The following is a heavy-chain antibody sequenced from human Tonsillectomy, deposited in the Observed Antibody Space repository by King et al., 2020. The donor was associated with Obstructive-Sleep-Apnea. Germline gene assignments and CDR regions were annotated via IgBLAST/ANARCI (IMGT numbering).Heavy chain of an antibody. CDR1: GDSISSYY. CDR3: AISVDTAMVFDY. J-gene: IGHJ4*02. D-gene: IGHD5-18*01. Sequence: QLQESGPGLVKPSETLSLTCTVSGDSISSYYWSWIRQPPGKGLEWIGYVYYSGSTNYNPSLKSRVTISVDTSKKQFSLKLSSVTAADTAVYYCAISVDTAMVFDYWGQGTLVTVSS. V-gene: IGHV4-59*08. CDR2: VYYSGST.